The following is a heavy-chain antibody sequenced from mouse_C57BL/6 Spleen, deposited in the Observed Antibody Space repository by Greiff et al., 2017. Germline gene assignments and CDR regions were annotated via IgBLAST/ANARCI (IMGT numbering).Heavy chain of an antibody. J-gene: IGHJ2*01. CDR1: GFNIKDYY. CDR2: IDPEDGDT. CDR3: TRGVTDAGFDY. Sequence: EVKLEESGAELVRPGASVKLSCTASGFNIKDYYMHWVKQRPEQGLEWIGRIDPEDGDTEYAPKFQGKATMTADTPSNTAYLQLSSLTSEDTAVYYCTRGVTDAGFDYWGQGTTLTVSS. V-gene: IGHV14-1*01. D-gene: IGHD2-2*01.